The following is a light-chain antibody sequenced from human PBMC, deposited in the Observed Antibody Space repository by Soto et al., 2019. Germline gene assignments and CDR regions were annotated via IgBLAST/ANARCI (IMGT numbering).Light chain of an antibody. CDR1: QSVSNNY. V-gene: IGKV3-20*01. J-gene: IGKJ1*01. CDR3: QQYGSSGT. CDR2: GAS. Sequence: IVLTQSPGTLSLSPGERATLSCRASQSVSNNYLAWYQQKPGQAPRLLIYGASNRATGIRDRFSGSGSGTDFTLTISRLEPEDFAVYYCQQYGSSGTFGQGTKVDIK.